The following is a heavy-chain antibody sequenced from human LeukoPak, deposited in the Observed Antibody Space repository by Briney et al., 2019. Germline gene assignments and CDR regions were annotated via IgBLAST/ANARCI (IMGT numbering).Heavy chain of an antibody. Sequence: PGGSLRLSCAVSGFTVSNNYTSWVRQAPGKGLEWVAVIYSDASTYYAESVKGRFSISRHNSRNIVYLQMNSLRAEDTAVYYCARDGSLPRTYYYDSSGYHAFWGQGTLVTVSS. CDR1: GFTVSNNY. CDR3: ARDGSLPRTYYYDSSGYHAF. V-gene: IGHV3-53*01. D-gene: IGHD3-22*01. J-gene: IGHJ4*02. CDR2: IYSDAST.